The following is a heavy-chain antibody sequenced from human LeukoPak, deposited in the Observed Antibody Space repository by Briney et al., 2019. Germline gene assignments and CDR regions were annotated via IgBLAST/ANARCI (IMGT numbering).Heavy chain of an antibody. J-gene: IGHJ4*02. CDR1: GFTFSRYW. Sequence: GGSLRLSCAASGFTFSRYWLSWVRQAPGKGLEWVANINQDGSVQYYMDSVKGRFTISRDNAQSSLYLQMNSLRADDTGVYYCAGADSGSWDFGRGAQGTLVTVSS. V-gene: IGHV3-7*04. D-gene: IGHD6-13*01. CDR3: AGADSGSWDFGR. CDR2: INQDGSVQ.